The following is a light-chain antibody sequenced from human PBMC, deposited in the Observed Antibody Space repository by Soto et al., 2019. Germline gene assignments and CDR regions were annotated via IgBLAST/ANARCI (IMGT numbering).Light chain of an antibody. CDR1: GSNIGNNA. CDR3: AAWDDSLNGPV. CDR2: YDD. J-gene: IGLJ2*01. V-gene: IGLV1-36*01. Sequence: SVLTQPPSVSEAPRQRVTISCSGSGSNIGNNAVNWYQQLPGKAPKLLIYYDDLLPSGVSDRFSGSKSGTSASLAISGLQSEDEADYYCAAWDDSLNGPVFGGGTKLTVL.